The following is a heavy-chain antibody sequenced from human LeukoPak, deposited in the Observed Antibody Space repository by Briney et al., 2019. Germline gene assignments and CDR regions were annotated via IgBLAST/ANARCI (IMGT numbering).Heavy chain of an antibody. Sequence: GGSLRLSCAASGFTFDDYGMNWVRQAPGKGLEWVAGINWNGGSNGYPDSVNGRFTISRDNARNSLYLQMNSLRAENTALYYCARDPRDRSGYYYANYWGKGALVTVSS. J-gene: IGHJ4*02. CDR2: INWNGGSN. V-gene: IGHV3-20*04. D-gene: IGHD3-22*01. CDR3: ARDPRDRSGYYYANY. CDR1: GFTFDDYG.